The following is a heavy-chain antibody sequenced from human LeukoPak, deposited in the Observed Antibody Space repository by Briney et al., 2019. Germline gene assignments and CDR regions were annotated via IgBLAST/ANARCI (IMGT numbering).Heavy chain of an antibody. Sequence: GGSLRLSCATSGFIFSSHGMHWVRQAPGKGLEWVAVIWYDGSKKYYADSVEGRITISRDNSKNTLYLQMNSLRAEDTAVYYCARDYWRSIDHWGQGTLVTVSS. CDR1: GFIFSSHG. CDR2: IWYDGSKK. CDR3: ARDYWRSIDH. V-gene: IGHV3-33*01. J-gene: IGHJ4*02. D-gene: IGHD1-1*01.